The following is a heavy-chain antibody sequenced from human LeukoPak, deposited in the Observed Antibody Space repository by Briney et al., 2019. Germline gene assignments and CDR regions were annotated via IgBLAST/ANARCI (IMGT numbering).Heavy chain of an antibody. CDR1: GHTFTSYY. V-gene: IGHV1-46*01. CDR2: INPSGGST. J-gene: IGHJ6*02. CDR3: ARGVWFGEFAETPDYYYYGMDV. D-gene: IGHD3-10*01. Sequence: ASVKVSCKASGHTFTSYYMHWVRQAPGQGLEWMGIINPSGGSTSYAQKFQGRVTITADESTSTAYMELSSLRSEDTAVYYCARGVWFGEFAETPDYYYYGMDVWGQGTTVTVSS.